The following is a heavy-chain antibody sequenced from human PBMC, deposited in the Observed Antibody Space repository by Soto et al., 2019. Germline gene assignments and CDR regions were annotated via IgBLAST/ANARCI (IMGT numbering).Heavy chain of an antibody. CDR1: GFTFSTNS. J-gene: IGHJ4*02. CDR3: AKWDGYVEC. D-gene: IGHD5-12*01. Sequence: PWGSLRLSCAAFGFTFSTNSMAWVRQTPGKGLEWVSGLSVCVDRTFYLESVKGRFTISSDTSKNVVYLQMNSLRADDTAVYFCAKWDGYVECWGKGKMVTVSA. CDR2: LSVCVDRT. V-gene: IGHV3-23*01.